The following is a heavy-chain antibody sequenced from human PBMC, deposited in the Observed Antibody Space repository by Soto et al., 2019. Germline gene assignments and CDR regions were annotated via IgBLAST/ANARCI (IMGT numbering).Heavy chain of an antibody. V-gene: IGHV3-23*01. CDR2: VSSGGDNK. Sequence: EVQLLQSGGGVGQPGGSLTLSCAASGFTFNNFAMPWVRQAPGKGLEWVSSVSSGGDNKWYADSVKGRFTISRDNPKKTLYLQINILSAADTAVYYCAKDQLSHSNYGGGYLLDLWGQGTVFTVSS. CDR1: GFTFNNFA. CDR3: AKDQLSHSNYGGGYLLDL. D-gene: IGHD4-4*01. J-gene: IGHJ4*02.